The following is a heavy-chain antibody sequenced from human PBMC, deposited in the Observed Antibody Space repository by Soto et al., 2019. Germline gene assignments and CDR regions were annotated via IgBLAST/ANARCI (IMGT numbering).Heavy chain of an antibody. Sequence: PGGSLRLSCAASRFTFSSYSMNWVRQAPGKGLEWVSSISSSSSYIFYADSVKGRFTISRDNAKNSLYLQMNSLRAEDTAVYYCARDQGCYYDSSGYCHDAFDIWGQGTMVTVSS. J-gene: IGHJ3*02. D-gene: IGHD3-22*01. CDR2: ISSSSSYI. CDR3: ARDQGCYYDSSGYCHDAFDI. CDR1: RFTFSSYS. V-gene: IGHV3-21*06.